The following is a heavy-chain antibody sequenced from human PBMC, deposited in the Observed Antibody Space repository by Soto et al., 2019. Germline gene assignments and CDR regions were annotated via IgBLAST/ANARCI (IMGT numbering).Heavy chain of an antibody. Sequence: QVQLVQSGAEVTKPGASVKVSCKASGYTFTSYDINWVRQATGQRPEWMGWMNPNSGNAGYAEKFQGRVTMTRDTSISTAYMELSGMTSADTAVYYCAIHTAMVPGDFWGQGPLVTVS. CDR3: AIHTAMVPGDF. D-gene: IGHD5-18*01. V-gene: IGHV1-8*01. CDR1: GYTFTSYD. J-gene: IGHJ4*02. CDR2: MNPNSGNA.